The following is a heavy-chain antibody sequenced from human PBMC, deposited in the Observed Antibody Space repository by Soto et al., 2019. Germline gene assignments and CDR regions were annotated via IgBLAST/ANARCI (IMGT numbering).Heavy chain of an antibody. D-gene: IGHD5-18*01. J-gene: IGHJ6*02. CDR1: GYSFTSYW. CDR3: ARQNTYGSFYYYAMDV. CDR2: IYPGDSDT. Sequence: EVQLVQSGAEVKKPGESLKISCKGSGYSFTSYWIGWVRQMPGKGLEWMGIIYPGDSDTRYSPSFQGQVTISADKSISTAYLQWSSLKASATAMYYCARQNTYGSFYYYAMDVWGQGTTVTVCS. V-gene: IGHV5-51*01.